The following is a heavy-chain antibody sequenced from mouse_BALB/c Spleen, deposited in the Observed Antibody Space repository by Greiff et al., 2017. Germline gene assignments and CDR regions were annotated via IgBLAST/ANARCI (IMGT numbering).Heavy chain of an antibody. CDR1: GFNIKDYY. V-gene: IGHV14-4*02. CDR3: ARKGSWAMDY. CDR2: IDPENGDT. J-gene: IGHJ4*01. Sequence: DVQLQESGAELVRSGASVKLSCTASGFNIKDYYMHWVKQRPEQGLEWIGWIDPENGDTEYAPKFQGKATMTVDKSSSTAYMQLKSLTSEDSAVYYCARKGSWAMDYWGQGTSVTVSS.